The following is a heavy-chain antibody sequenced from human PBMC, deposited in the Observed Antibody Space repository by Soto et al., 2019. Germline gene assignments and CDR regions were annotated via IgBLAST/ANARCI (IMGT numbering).Heavy chain of an antibody. D-gene: IGHD3-3*01. V-gene: IGHV4-61*01. CDR2: ISFTGST. CDR3: ARLQFYDFWSGSDPLDV. Sequence: QVQLQESGPGLVKPSETLSLTCAVSGASVSSGSYQWSWIRQSPGKGLEWIGFISFTGSTNSNPSLKSRVTFSVDASKNHFSLKLPSVTAADTALYFCARLQFYDFWSGSDPLDVWGQGTTVTVSS. J-gene: IGHJ6*02. CDR1: GASVSSGSYQ.